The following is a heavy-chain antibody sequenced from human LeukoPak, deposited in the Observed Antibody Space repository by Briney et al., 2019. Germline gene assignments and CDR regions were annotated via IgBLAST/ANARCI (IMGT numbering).Heavy chain of an antibody. D-gene: IGHD3-16*02. CDR1: GGSIDSTNW. V-gene: IGHV4/OR15-8*01. Sequence: SETLSLTCDVSGGSIDSTNWWNWVRQPPGKGLEWIGEIHHDGRINYNPSLKSRVTLSVDKSKNQFSLRLNSVTAADTAMYYCARSHDYLWGNYPVYWGQGTLVTVSS. CDR3: ARSHDYLWGNYPVY. CDR2: IHHDGRI. J-gene: IGHJ4*02.